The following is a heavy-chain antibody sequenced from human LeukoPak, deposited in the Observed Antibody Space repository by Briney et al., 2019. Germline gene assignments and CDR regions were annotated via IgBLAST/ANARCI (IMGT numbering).Heavy chain of an antibody. CDR1: GGSITSYY. CDR3: VRETTRYFDY. CDR2: IQTSGST. V-gene: IGHV4-4*07. Sequence: PSETLSLTCTVSGGSITSYYWSWIRQPAGKGLEWIGGIQTSGSTNYSPSLKSRVTMSIDTSKTQFSLNLSSVTAADTAVYYCVRETTRYFDYWGQGTLVTVSS. J-gene: IGHJ4*02. D-gene: IGHD1-1*01.